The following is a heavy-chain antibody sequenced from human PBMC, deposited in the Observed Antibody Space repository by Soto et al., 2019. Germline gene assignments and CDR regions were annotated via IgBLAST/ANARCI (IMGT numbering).Heavy chain of an antibody. CDR2: IIPIFGTA. V-gene: IGHV1-69*01. J-gene: IGHJ5*02. D-gene: IGHD6-6*01. CDR3: ARDKPPVYSSSAGYSNWFDP. CDR1: GGTFSSYA. Sequence: QVQLVQSGAEVKKPRSSVKVSCKASGGTFSSYAISWVRQAPGQGLEWMGGIIPIFGTANYAQKFQGRVTITADESMSTAYMEVSSLRSEDTAVYYCARDKPPVYSSSAGYSNWFDPWGQGTLVTVSS.